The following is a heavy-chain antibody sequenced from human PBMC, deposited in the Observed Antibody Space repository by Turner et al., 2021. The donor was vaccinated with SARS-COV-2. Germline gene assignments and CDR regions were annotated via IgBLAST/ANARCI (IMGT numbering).Heavy chain of an antibody. CDR2: FDPEDGET. CDR1: GSTLTELS. Sequence: QVQLVQSGEEVKKPGAPVKVSCKVTGSTLTELSMHWVRQAPGKGLEWMGGFDPEDGETIYAQKFQGRVTMTEGTSTDTAYMVLSSLGSEDTAVYYCATGGDYDSSGYWNWGQGTLVTVSS. CDR3: ATGGDYDSSGYWN. V-gene: IGHV1-24*01. J-gene: IGHJ4*02. D-gene: IGHD3-22*01.